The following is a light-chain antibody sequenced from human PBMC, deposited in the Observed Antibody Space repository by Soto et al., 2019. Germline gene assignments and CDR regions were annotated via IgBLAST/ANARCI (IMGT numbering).Light chain of an antibody. V-gene: IGLV3-1*01. Sequence: SYELTQPPSVSVSPGQTASITCSGDKLGDKYACWYQQKPGQSPVLVIYQDSKRPSGIPERFSGSNSGNTATLTISGTQAMDEADYYCRAWDSTFGGGTKLTVL. CDR1: KLGDKY. J-gene: IGLJ2*01. CDR3: RAWDST. CDR2: QDS.